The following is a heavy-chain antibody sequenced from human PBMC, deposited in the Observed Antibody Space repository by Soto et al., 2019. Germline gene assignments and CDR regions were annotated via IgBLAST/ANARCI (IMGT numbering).Heavy chain of an antibody. V-gene: IGHV3-21*01. Sequence: EVQLVESGGGLVKPGGSLRLSCAASGFTFSSYSMNWVRQAPGKGLEWVSSITSSSSYIYYADSVKGRFTISRDNAKNSLCLQMNSLRAEDTAVYYCARDSYCSSTSCYADAFDIWGQGTMVTVSS. J-gene: IGHJ3*02. CDR2: ITSSSSYI. CDR3: ARDSYCSSTSCYADAFDI. CDR1: GFTFSSYS. D-gene: IGHD2-2*01.